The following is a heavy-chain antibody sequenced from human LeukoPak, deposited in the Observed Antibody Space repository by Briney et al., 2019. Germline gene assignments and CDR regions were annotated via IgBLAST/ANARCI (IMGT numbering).Heavy chain of an antibody. CDR1: GYTFTSYA. CDR3: ARDLGYGDYFFDY. V-gene: IGHV1-3*01. CDR2: LNAGNGNT. Sequence: ASVKVSCKASGYTFTSYAMHWVRQAPGQKLEWMGWLNAGNGNTKYSQKFQGRVTITRDTSASTAYMELSSLRSEDTAVYYCARDLGYGDYFFDYWGQGTLVTVSS. D-gene: IGHD4-17*01. J-gene: IGHJ4*02.